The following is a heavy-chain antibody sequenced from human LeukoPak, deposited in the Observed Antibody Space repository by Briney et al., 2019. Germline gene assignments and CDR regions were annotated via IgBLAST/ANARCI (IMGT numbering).Heavy chain of an antibody. J-gene: IGHJ4*02. V-gene: IGHV1-2*02. Sequence: ASVKVSCKASGYTFTSYGISWVRQAPGQGLEWMGWINPNSGGTNYAQKFQGRVTMTRDTSISTAYMELSRLRSDDTAVYYCARVLPPFDYWGQGTLVTVSS. CDR2: INPNSGGT. CDR1: GYTFTSYG. CDR3: ARVLPPFDY.